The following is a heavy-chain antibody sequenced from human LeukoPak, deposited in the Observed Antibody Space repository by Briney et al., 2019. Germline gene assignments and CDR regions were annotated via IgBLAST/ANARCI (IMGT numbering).Heavy chain of an antibody. CDR2: ISYDGSNK. CDR1: GFTFSSYV. Sequence: GGSLRLSCAASGFTFSSYVMHWVRQAPGKGLEWVAVISYDGSNKYYADSVKGRFTISRDNSKNTLYLQMNSLRAEDTAVYYCARESQDYWGQGTLVTVSS. J-gene: IGHJ4*02. CDR3: ARESQDY. V-gene: IGHV3-30-3*01.